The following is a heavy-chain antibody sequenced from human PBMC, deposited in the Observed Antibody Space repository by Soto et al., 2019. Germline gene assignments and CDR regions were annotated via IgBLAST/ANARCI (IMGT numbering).Heavy chain of an antibody. CDR1: GFTFTSSA. D-gene: IGHD2-8*01. J-gene: IGHJ5*02. Sequence: SVKVSCKASGFTFTSSAFQWVRQARGQRLEWIGWIAVGSGYTNYPQRFQDRVTLTRDTSTATTYMELSRLTSEDTAIYYCAADATAWQQMVPSDPWGPGTLVTVSS. V-gene: IGHV1-58*01. CDR2: IAVGSGYT. CDR3: AADATAWQQMVPSDP.